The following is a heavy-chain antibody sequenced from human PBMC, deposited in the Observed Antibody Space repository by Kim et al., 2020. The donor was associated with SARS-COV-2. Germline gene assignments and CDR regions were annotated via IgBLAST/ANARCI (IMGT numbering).Heavy chain of an antibody. V-gene: IGHV1-69*01. J-gene: IGHJ4*02. CDR2: TA. D-gene: IGHD1-26*01. Sequence: TANYAQKFQGRVTITADESTSTAYMEPSSLRSEDTAVYYCARETSWELLDWGQGTLVTVSS. CDR3: ARETSWELLD.